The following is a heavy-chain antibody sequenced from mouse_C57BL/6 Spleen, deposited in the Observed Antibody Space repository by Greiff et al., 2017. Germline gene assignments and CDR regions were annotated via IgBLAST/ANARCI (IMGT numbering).Heavy chain of an antibody. CDR3: ARSQFPFRFYYAMDY. J-gene: IGHJ4*01. Sequence: QVQLQQSGAELVKPGASVKISCKASGYAFSSYWMNWVKQRPGKGLEWIGQIYPGDGDTNYNGKFKGKATLTADKSSSTAYMQLSSLTSEDSAVYFCARSQFPFRFYYAMDYWGQGASVTVSS. V-gene: IGHV1-80*01. CDR1: GYAFSSYW. CDR2: IYPGDGDT.